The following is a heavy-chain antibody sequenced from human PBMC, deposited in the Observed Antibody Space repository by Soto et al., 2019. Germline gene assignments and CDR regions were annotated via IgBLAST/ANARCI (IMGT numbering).Heavy chain of an antibody. D-gene: IGHD3-3*01. Sequence: SETLSLTCAVSGGSINSSNWWTWVRQTPGRGLEWIGEIYPSGTTNYNPSLKTRVTISLDKSTNQFSLRLTSVTAADTAVYYCARKGWRVGVVPRGGLALWGQGSMVTVAS. V-gene: IGHV4-4*02. CDR1: GGSINSSNW. CDR2: IYPSGTT. J-gene: IGHJ5*02. CDR3: ARKGWRVGVVPRGGLAL.